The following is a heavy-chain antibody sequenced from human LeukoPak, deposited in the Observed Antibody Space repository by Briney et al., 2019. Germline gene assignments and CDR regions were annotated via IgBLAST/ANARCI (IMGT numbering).Heavy chain of an antibody. CDR2: ISYTEST. V-gene: IGHV4-59*01. CDR1: GGSISPYF. CDR3: ARDDYRGVTNFDP. D-gene: IGHD3-10*01. J-gene: IGHJ5*02. Sequence: SETLSLTCTVSGGSISPYFGSWIRQPPGKGREWIGYISYTESTNYNPSLKSRVTISVDTSKNQFSLQLTSVTAADTAVYYCARDDYRGVTNFDPWGQGTLVTVSS.